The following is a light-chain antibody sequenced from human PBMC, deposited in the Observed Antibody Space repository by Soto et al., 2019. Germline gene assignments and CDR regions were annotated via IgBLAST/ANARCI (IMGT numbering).Light chain of an antibody. Sequence: QSALTQPASVSGSPGQSITISCTGTSSDVGGYNFVSWYQQHPGKAPKLMISEVTNRPSGVSNRFSGSKSGNTASLTISGLQAEDEADYYCSSYTSSSTDVFGTGTKLTVL. V-gene: IGLV2-14*01. CDR2: EVT. J-gene: IGLJ1*01. CDR3: SSYTSSSTDV. CDR1: SSDVGGYNF.